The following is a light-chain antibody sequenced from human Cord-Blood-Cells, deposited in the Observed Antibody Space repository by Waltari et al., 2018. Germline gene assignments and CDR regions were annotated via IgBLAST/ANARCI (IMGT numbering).Light chain of an antibody. V-gene: IGKV1-39*01. CDR2: AAS. Sequence: DIQMTQSPSSLSASVGDRVTITCRAIQSISSYLNWYQQKPGKAPKLLIYAASSLQSGVPSRFSGSGSGTDFTLTISSLQPEDFATYDCQQGYSTPRTFGQGTKLEIK. CDR1: QSISSY. CDR3: QQGYSTPRT. J-gene: IGKJ2*01.